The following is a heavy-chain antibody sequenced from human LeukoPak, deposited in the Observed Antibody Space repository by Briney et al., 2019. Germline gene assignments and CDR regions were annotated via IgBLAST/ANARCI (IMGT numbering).Heavy chain of an antibody. CDR2: IYSGGST. D-gene: IGHD4-23*01. J-gene: IGHJ4*02. CDR3: ARDRGYGGNSNAFDY. Sequence: PGGSLRLSCAASGFTVSSNYMSWVRQAPGKGLEWVLVIYSGGSTYYADSVKGRFTISRDNSKNTLYLQMNSLRAEDTAVYYCARDRGYGGNSNAFDYWGQGTLVTVSS. CDR1: GFTVSSNY. V-gene: IGHV3-53*01.